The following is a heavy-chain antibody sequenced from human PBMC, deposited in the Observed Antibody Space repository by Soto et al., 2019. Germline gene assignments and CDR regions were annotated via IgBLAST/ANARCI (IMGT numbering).Heavy chain of an antibody. Sequence: EVQLLESGGGLVQPGGSLRLSCAASGFTFSSYAMRWVRQAPGKGLEWVSAISGSGGSTYYADSVKGRFTISRDNSKNTVNLQMNSLRGEDTAVYYCARRGSGSYYDYWSQGTLVTVSS. J-gene: IGHJ4*02. CDR3: ARRGSGSYYDY. D-gene: IGHD1-26*01. CDR1: GFTFSSYA. V-gene: IGHV3-23*01. CDR2: ISGSGGST.